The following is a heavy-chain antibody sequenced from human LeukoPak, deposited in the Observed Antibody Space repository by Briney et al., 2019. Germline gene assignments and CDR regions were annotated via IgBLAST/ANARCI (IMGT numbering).Heavy chain of an antibody. D-gene: IGHD1-26*01. Sequence: PGGSLRLSCAASRFSFSSYWMTWVRQAPGKGLEWVANIKRDGSEKYYVDSVKGRFTISRDNAKNSLYLQMNSLRAEDTAVYFCARVYSGVYFDSWGQGTLVTVSS. V-gene: IGHV3-7*04. J-gene: IGHJ4*02. CDR1: RFSFSSYW. CDR3: ARVYSGVYFDS. CDR2: IKRDGSEK.